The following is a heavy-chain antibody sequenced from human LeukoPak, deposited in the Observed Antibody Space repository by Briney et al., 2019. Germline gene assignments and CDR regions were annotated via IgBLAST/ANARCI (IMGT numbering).Heavy chain of an antibody. V-gene: IGHV3-64*01. CDR2: VSSTGGST. CDR1: GFTFDNYA. D-gene: IGHD3-10*01. CDR3: ARGSGTHYYHYSMDV. Sequence: GGSLRLSCAASGFTFDNYALHWVRQAPGKGLEYVSGVSSTGGSTTFANTVKDRFTISRDNSKNTLYLQMGSLRAEDMAVYYCARGSGTHYYHYSMDVWGQGTTVTVSS. J-gene: IGHJ6*02.